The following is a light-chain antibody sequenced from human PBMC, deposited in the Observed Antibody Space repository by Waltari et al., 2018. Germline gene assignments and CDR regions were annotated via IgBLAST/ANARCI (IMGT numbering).Light chain of an antibody. Sequence: EIVMTQSPATLSVSPGERAPLSCRASQSVSSTLAWYQQKPGQPPRLLIYGASTRATATPARFSGSGSGTEFTLTISRLEPEDFVVYYCHQYGSSWRTFGGGTKVEIK. CDR1: QSVSST. J-gene: IGKJ4*01. CDR3: HQYGSSWRT. CDR2: GAS. V-gene: IGKV3D-15*01.